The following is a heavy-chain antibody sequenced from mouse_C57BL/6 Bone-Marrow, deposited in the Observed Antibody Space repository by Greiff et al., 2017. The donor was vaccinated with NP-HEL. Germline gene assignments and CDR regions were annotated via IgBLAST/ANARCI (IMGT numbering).Heavy chain of an antibody. D-gene: IGHD2-4*01. Sequence: QVQLKQSGPELVKPGASVKISCKASGYAFSSSWMNWVKQRPGKGLEWIGRIYPGDGDTNYNGKFKGKATLTADKSSSTAYMQLSSLTSEDSAVYFCARSKGLRPWFAYWGQGTLVTVSA. V-gene: IGHV1-82*01. CDR3: ARSKGLRPWFAY. CDR1: GYAFSSSW. J-gene: IGHJ3*01. CDR2: IYPGDGDT.